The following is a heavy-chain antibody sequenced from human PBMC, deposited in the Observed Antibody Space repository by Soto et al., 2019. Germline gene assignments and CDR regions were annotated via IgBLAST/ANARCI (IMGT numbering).Heavy chain of an antibody. Sequence: QIQLVQSAAEVLKPGASVKVSCKASGYTFSNYGISWVRQAPGQGLEWTAWISGYNGDTKTAQSLQGRVTVTTDTSTSTAYMELRSLRSDDTAIYYCARSLGSGTVFDYWGQGTLVTGSS. CDR3: ARSLGSGTVFDY. CDR1: GYTFSNYG. D-gene: IGHD3-10*01. CDR2: ISGYNGDT. V-gene: IGHV1-18*01. J-gene: IGHJ4*02.